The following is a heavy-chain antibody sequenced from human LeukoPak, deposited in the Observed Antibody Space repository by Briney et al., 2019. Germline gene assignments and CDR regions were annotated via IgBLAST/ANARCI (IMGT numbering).Heavy chain of an antibody. Sequence: ASVKVSCKASGYTFTSYDINWVRQATGQGLEWMGWMNPNCGNTGYAQKFQDRVTMTRTTSISTAYMELSSLRSEDTAVYYCAIGIAVAGIYGMDVWGQGTTVTVSS. CDR1: GYTFTSYD. V-gene: IGHV1-8*01. D-gene: IGHD6-19*01. CDR3: AIGIAVAGIYGMDV. CDR2: MNPNCGNT. J-gene: IGHJ6*02.